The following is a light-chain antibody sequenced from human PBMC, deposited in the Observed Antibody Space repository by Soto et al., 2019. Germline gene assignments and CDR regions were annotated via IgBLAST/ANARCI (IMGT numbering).Light chain of an antibody. Sequence: DIELVQMPGSLGQARSERDTMSCKSSQSVLSRSNNENYLSWYQQRPGQPPKLLFYWASTRESGVPDRFSGRGSGPAFTLTITRLEPEDSAVYFWQQYTGPPTTFGQGTRLEIK. CDR1: QSVLSRSNNENY. V-gene: IGKV4-1*01. CDR2: WAS. J-gene: IGKJ5*01. CDR3: QQYTGPPTT.